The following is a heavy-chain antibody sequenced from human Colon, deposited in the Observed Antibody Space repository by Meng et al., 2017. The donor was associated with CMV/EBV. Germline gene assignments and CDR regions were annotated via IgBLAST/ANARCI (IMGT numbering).Heavy chain of an antibody. Sequence: GESLKISCAASGFTFTNAWMTWVRQAPGKGLEWVGRIKSKTDGGTTDYAVPVKGRFTISRDDSKTTLYLQMNSLKTEDTAVYYCTTFEYYYDSSGSSRFDYWGQGTLVTVSS. CDR3: TTFEYYYDSSGSSRFDY. V-gene: IGHV3-15*01. J-gene: IGHJ4*02. D-gene: IGHD3-22*01. CDR2: IKSKTDGGTT. CDR1: GFTFTNAW.